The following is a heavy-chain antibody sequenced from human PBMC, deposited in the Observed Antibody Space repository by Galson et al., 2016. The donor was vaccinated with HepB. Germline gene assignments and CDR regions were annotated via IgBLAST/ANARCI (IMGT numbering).Heavy chain of an antibody. V-gene: IGHV4-30-4*01. CDR2: IYYSGST. CDR1: GDSISSGDYY. D-gene: IGHD3-10*01. CDR3: ARENTLVRGLDY. J-gene: IGHJ4*02. Sequence: TLSLTCTVSGDSISSGDYYWSWIRQPPGKGLEWIGFIYYSGSTYCNPSLKSRLIISVDTSKSQFSLKLTSVTAADTAVYYCARENTLVRGLDYWGQGFLVTVSS.